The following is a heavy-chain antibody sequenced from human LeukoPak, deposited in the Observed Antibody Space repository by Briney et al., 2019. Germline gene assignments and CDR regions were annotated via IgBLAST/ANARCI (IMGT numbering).Heavy chain of an antibody. Sequence: GGSLRLSCAASGFTFSLYSITWVRQTPGRGLEWVSSISSSGSYIYYADSVKGRFTISRDNAKNSLYLQMNSLRAEDTAVYYCARAQVGYNWFDPWGQGTLVSVSS. J-gene: IGHJ5*02. CDR2: ISSSGSYI. D-gene: IGHD1-26*01. CDR1: GFTFSLYS. V-gene: IGHV3-21*01. CDR3: ARAQVGYNWFDP.